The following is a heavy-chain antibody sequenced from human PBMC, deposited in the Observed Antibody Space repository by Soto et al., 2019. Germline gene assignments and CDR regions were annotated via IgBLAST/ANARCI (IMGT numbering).Heavy chain of an antibody. CDR2: IHSDGSST. J-gene: IGHJ6*02. Sequence: EVQLVESGGGLVQPGGSLRLSCAASGFIFSSYWMHWVRQVPGEGLVWVSRIHSDGSSTYNADFVKGRFTISRDNAKNTLYVQMNSLRAEDTGVYYCARETHYFGLNVWGQGTTVTVSS. CDR3: ARETHYFGLNV. V-gene: IGHV3-74*01. CDR1: GFIFSSYW.